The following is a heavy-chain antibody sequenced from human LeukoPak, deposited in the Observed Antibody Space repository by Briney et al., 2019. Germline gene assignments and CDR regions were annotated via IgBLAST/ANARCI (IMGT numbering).Heavy chain of an antibody. V-gene: IGHV3-33*01. J-gene: IGHJ4*02. CDR3: ARDMSTSSWYYFDY. D-gene: IGHD6-13*01. Sequence: PGRSLRLSCAASGFTFSSYGMHWVRQAPGKGLEWVAVIWYDGSNKYYAGSVKGRFTISRDKSKNTLFLQMNSLRVEDTAVYYCARDMSTSSWYYFDYWGQGTLVTVSS. CDR1: GFTFSSYG. CDR2: IWYDGSNK.